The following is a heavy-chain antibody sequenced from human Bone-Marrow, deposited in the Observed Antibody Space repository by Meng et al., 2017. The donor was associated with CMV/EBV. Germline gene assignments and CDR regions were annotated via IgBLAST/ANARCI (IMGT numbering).Heavy chain of an antibody. Sequence: GESLKISCAASGFTFSSYGMHWVRQAPGKGLEWVAFIRYDGSNKYYADSVKGRFTISRDNSENTLYLQMNSLRAEDTAVYYCARALGGYSSGFHLNDDAFDIWGQGTMVTVSS. D-gene: IGHD6-19*01. V-gene: IGHV3-30*02. CDR3: ARALGGYSSGFHLNDDAFDI. J-gene: IGHJ3*02. CDR1: GFTFSSYG. CDR2: IRYDGSNK.